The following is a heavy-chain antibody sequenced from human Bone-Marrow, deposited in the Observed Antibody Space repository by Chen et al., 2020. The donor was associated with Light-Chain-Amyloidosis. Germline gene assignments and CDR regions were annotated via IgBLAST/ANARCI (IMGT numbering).Heavy chain of an antibody. CDR2: MNPNSGNT. J-gene: IGHJ6*02. V-gene: IGHV1-8*01. CDR3: ARGSYGSGSYYHYYYYGMDV. CDR1: GYTFTSYD. D-gene: IGHD3-10*01. Sequence: QVQLVQSGAEVKKPGASVKVSCKASGYTFTSYDINWVRQATGQGLEWMGWMNPNSGNTGYAQKFQGRVTMTRNTSISTAYMELSSLRSEDTAVYYRARGSYGSGSYYHYYYYGMDVWGQGTTVTVSS.